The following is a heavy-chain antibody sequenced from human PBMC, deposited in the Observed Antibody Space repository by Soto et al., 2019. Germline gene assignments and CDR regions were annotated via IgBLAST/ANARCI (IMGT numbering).Heavy chain of an antibody. Sequence: QVQLVESGGGVVQPGRSLRLSCAASRFTFSSYAMHWVRQAPGKGLEWVAVISYDGSNKYYADSVKGRFTISRDNSKNTLYLQMNSLRAEDTAVYYCARDNYYDSSGYYGIHWYFDLWGRGTLVTVSS. V-gene: IGHV3-30-3*01. CDR2: ISYDGSNK. D-gene: IGHD3-22*01. CDR1: RFTFSSYA. CDR3: ARDNYYDSSGYYGIHWYFDL. J-gene: IGHJ2*01.